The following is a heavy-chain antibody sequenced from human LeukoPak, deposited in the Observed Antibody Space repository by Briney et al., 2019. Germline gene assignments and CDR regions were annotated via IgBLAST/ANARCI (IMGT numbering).Heavy chain of an antibody. CDR1: GFTFSNYG. V-gene: IGHV3-30*02. J-gene: IGHJ4*02. CDR2: IRYDGSDE. CDR3: AKAQWRFDY. Sequence: GGSLRLSCAASGFTFSNYGIHWVRQAPGKGLEWVAFIRYDGSDEYYAESVKGRFTISRDNSKNTLHLQMNSLRAEDTAVYYCAKAQWRFDYWGQGTLVTVSS. D-gene: IGHD6-19*01.